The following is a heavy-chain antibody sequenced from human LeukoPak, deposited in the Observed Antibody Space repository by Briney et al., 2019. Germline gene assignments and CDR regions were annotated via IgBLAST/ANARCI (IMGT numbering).Heavy chain of an antibody. V-gene: IGHV1-46*01. D-gene: IGHD3-22*01. CDR1: GYTFTSYY. Sequence: ASVKVSCKASGYTFTSYYMHWVRQAPGQGLEWMGIINPSGANTNYAQKFQGRVTMTRDTSISTVYMELSRLRSDDTAVFYCARGYYDSSDFEYFQRWGQGTLVTVSS. CDR3: ARGYYDSSDFEYFQR. CDR2: INPSGANT. J-gene: IGHJ1*01.